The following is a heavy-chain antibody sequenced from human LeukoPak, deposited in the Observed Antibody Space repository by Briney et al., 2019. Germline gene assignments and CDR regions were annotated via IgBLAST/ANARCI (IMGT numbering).Heavy chain of an antibody. D-gene: IGHD6-13*01. J-gene: IGHJ4*02. Sequence: GASVTVSCKASGYTFTSYYMHWVRQAPGQGLEWMGIINPSGGSTSYTQKFQGRVAMTRDTSASTVYMELSSLRSEDTAVYYCARDSGMKQQLDYFDYWGQGTLVTVSS. CDR2: INPSGGST. CDR1: GYTFTSYY. CDR3: ARDSGMKQQLDYFDY. V-gene: IGHV1-46*01.